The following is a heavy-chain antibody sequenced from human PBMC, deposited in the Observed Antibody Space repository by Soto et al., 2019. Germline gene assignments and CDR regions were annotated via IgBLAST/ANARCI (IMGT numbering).Heavy chain of an antibody. CDR2: IYTSGTT. D-gene: IGHD3-9*01. CDR1: GRSMSGYY. J-gene: IGHJ4*02. Sequence: SETLSLTCTVSGRSMSGYYWSWIRQPAGERLEWIGRIYTSGTTDFNPSLKGRVTMSVDTSKNQFSLKLTSVTAADTALYYCAREDYYDTGYYVVWGQGTQVTVPQ. CDR3: AREDYYDTGYYVV. V-gene: IGHV4-4*07.